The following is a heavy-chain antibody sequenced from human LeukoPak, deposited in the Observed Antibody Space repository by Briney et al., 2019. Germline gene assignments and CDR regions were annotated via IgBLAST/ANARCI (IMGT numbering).Heavy chain of an antibody. CDR2: MNPNSANT. Sequence: ASVKVSCKASGYTLTSYDINWVRQATGQGLEWMGWMNPNSANTGYAQKFQGRVTMTRNTSISTAYMELSSLTSEDTAVYYCARRNKDDDNFRLVDYWGQGTLVTVSS. CDR1: GYTLTSYD. V-gene: IGHV1-8*01. CDR3: ARRNKDDDNFRLVDY. J-gene: IGHJ4*02. D-gene: IGHD5-24*01.